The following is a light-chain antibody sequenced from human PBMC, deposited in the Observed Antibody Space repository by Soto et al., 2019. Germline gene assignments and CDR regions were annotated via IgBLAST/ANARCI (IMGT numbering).Light chain of an antibody. CDR2: AAS. CDR3: QQSYSTTWT. J-gene: IGKJ1*01. V-gene: IGKV1-39*01. CDR1: QGISTY. Sequence: DIQMTQSPSSLSPPVGDRVTITCRASQGISTYLNWYLQKPGKAPKLLIYAASSLQSGVPSRFSGSGSETDFTLTISSLQPEDFATYSCQQSYSTTWTFGQGTKVDIK.